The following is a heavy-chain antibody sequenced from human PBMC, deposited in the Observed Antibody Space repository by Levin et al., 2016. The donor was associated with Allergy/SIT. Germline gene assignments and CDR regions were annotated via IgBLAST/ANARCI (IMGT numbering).Heavy chain of an antibody. V-gene: IGHV4-59*01. D-gene: IGHD3-3*01. J-gene: IGHJ6*02. CDR3: AREASYYDFWSGYYRVGDYYYGMDV. CDR2: IYYSGST. Sequence: WIRQPPGKGLEWIGYIYYSGSTNYNPSLKSRVTISVDTSKNQFSLKLSSVTAADTAVYYCAREASYYDFWSGYYRVGDYYYGMDVWGQGTTVTVSS.